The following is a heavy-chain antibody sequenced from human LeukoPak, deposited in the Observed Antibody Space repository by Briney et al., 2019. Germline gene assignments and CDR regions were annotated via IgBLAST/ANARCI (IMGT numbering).Heavy chain of an antibody. Sequence: PSETLSLTCTVSGGSISSSSYYCGWIHQPPGKGLEWIGEINHGGSTNYNPSLKSRVTISVDTSKNQFSLKLSSVTAADTAVYYCARRFYYYYYYYMDVWGKGTTVTISS. CDR2: INHGGST. V-gene: IGHV4-39*07. CDR1: GGSISSSSYY. J-gene: IGHJ6*03. D-gene: IGHD3-3*01. CDR3: ARRFYYYYYYYMDV.